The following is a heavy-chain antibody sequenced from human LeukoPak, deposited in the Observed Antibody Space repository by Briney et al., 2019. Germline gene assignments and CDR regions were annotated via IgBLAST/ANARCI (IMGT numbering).Heavy chain of an antibody. CDR2: IYYSGST. J-gene: IGHJ6*03. CDR1: GGSISSCY. V-gene: IGHV4-59*01. D-gene: IGHD4-23*01. CDR3: ARDQGGNSFDYYYMDV. Sequence: PSETLSLTCTVSGGSISSCYWSWIRQPPGKGLEWIGYIYYSGSTNYNPSLKSRVTISVDTSKNQFSLKLSSVTAADTAVYYCARDQGGNSFDYYYMDVWGKGTTVTVSS.